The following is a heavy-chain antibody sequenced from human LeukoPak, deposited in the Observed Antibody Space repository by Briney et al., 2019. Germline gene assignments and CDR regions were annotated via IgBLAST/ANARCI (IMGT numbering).Heavy chain of an antibody. D-gene: IGHD2-15*01. CDR2: ISGSGGST. Sequence: PGGSLRLSCAASGFTFSSYGMSWVRQAPGKGLEWVSAISGSGGSTYYADSVKGRFTISRDNSKNTLYLQMNSLRAEDTAVYYCAKDQGGLGGCYFDYWGQGTLVTVSS. CDR1: GFTFSSYG. CDR3: AKDQGGLGGCYFDY. J-gene: IGHJ4*02. V-gene: IGHV3-23*01.